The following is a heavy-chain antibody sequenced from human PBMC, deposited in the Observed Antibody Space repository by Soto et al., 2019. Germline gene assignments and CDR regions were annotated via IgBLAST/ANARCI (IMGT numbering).Heavy chain of an antibody. CDR1: GFTFSSYA. Sequence: PGWSLRLSCAASGFTFSSYAMSWVRQAPGKGLEWVSAISGSGGSTYYADSVKGRFTISRDNSKNTLYLQMNSLRAEDTAVYYCDKAKSSEDFWRGYNYYYHGMDLWGHGTSVTVS. CDR3: DKAKSSEDFWRGYNYYYHGMDL. V-gene: IGHV3-23*01. CDR2: ISGSGGST. J-gene: IGHJ6*02. D-gene: IGHD3-3*01.